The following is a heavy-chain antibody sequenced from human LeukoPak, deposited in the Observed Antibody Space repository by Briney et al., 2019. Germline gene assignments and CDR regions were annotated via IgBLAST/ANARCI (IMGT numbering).Heavy chain of an antibody. CDR2: IYHSGST. Sequence: SETLSLTRTVSGGSISSGDYYWSWIRQPPGKGLEWIGEIYHSGSTNYNPSLKSRVTISVDKSKNQFSLKLSSVTAADTAVYYCARDRKLGVIRGFDYWGQGTLVTVSS. CDR1: GGSISSGDYY. CDR3: ARDRKLGVIRGFDY. V-gene: IGHV4-61*08. D-gene: IGHD3-10*01. J-gene: IGHJ4*02.